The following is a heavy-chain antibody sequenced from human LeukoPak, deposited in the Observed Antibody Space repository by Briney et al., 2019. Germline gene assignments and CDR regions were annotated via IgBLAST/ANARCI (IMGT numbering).Heavy chain of an antibody. D-gene: IGHD5-12*01. Sequence: PSETLSLTCTVSGGSISSQYWSWIRQPAGKGLEWIGRIYASGSTNYNPSLKSRVTMSVDTSKNQFSLKLSSVTAADTAVYYCARGSTKRYSGRPYYYYMDVWGKGTTVTVSS. CDR3: ARGSTKRYSGRPYYYYMDV. J-gene: IGHJ6*03. CDR1: GGSISSQY. V-gene: IGHV4-4*07. CDR2: IYASGST.